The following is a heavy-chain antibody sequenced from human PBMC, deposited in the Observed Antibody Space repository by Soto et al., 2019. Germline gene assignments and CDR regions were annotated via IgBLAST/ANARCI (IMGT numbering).Heavy chain of an antibody. V-gene: IGHV3-33*01. CDR1: GFTFSSYG. D-gene: IGHD3-22*01. CDR3: ARDGDYYDSSGYPSYFDY. Sequence: QVQLVESGGGVVQPGRSLRLSCAASGFTFSSYGMHWVRQAPGKGLEWVAVIWYDGSNKYYADFVKSRFTISRDNSKNTLYLQMNSLRAEDTAVYYCARDGDYYDSSGYPSYFDYWGQGTLVTVSS. J-gene: IGHJ4*02. CDR2: IWYDGSNK.